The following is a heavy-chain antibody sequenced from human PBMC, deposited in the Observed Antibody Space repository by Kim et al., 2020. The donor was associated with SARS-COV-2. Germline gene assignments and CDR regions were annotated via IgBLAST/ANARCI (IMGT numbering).Heavy chain of an antibody. CDR3: ARGSYDILTGELNYYYGMDV. J-gene: IGHJ6*02. D-gene: IGHD3-9*01. V-gene: IGHV3-11*06. Sequence: GGSLRLSCAASGFTFSDYYMSWIRQAPGKGLEWVSYISSSSSYTNYADSVKGRFTISRDNAKNSLYLQMNSLRAEDTAVYYCARGSYDILTGELNYYYGMDVWGQGTTVTVSS. CDR1: GFTFSDYY. CDR2: ISSSSSYT.